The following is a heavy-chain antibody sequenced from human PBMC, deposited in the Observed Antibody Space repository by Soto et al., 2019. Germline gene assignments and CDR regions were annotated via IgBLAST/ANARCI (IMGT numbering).Heavy chain of an antibody. CDR3: ATENKNWELSY. V-gene: IGHV3-30-3*01. CDR1: GFTFSGYA. Sequence: QVQLVESGGGVVQPGRSLRLSCAASGFTFSGYAMHWVRQAPGKGLEWVAVISYDGGKTYHADSVRGRFTISRDNSKNTLYLQMNSLRAEDTAVYYCATENKNWELSYWGQGTLVTVSS. CDR2: ISYDGGKT. J-gene: IGHJ4*02. D-gene: IGHD1-26*01.